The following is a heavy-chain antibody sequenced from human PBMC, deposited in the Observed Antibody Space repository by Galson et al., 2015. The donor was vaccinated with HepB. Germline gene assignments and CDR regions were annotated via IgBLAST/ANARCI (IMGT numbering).Heavy chain of an antibody. D-gene: IGHD3-22*01. V-gene: IGHV3-9*01. CDR2: ISWNSGSI. J-gene: IGHJ4*02. CDR3: ARVFTDYYDSSGYRGSFDY. CDR1: GFTFDDYA. Sequence: SLRLSCAASGFTFDDYAMHWVRQAPGKGLEWVSGISWNSGSIGYADSVKGRFTISRDNAKNSLYLQMNSLRAEDTALYHCARVFTDYYDSSGYRGSFDYWGQGTLVTVSS.